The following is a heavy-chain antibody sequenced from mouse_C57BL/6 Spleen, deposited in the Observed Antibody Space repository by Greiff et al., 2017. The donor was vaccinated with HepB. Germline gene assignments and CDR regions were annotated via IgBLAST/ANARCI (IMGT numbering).Heavy chain of an antibody. J-gene: IGHJ3*01. CDR1: GYTFTDYE. D-gene: IGHD3-2*02. V-gene: IGHV1-15*01. CDR2: IDPETGGT. CDR3: TAGDSSGGDWFAY. Sequence: QVQLQQSGAELVRPGASVTLSCKASGYTFTDYEMHWVKQTPVHGLEWIGAIDPETGGTAYNQKFKGKAILTADKSSSTAYMELRSLTSEDSAVYYCTAGDSSGGDWFAYWGQGTLVTVSA.